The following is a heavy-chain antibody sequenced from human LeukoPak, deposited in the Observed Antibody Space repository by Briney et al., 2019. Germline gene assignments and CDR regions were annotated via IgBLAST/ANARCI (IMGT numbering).Heavy chain of an antibody. CDR1: GYSISSGYY. J-gene: IGHJ4*02. CDR3: ARVLLRSGWQHGFDY. D-gene: IGHD6-19*01. Sequence: SETLSLTCTVSGYSISSGYYWGWIRQPPGKGLEWIGSIYHSGSTYYNPSLKSRVTISVDTSKNQFSLKLSSVTAADTAVYYCARVLLRSGWQHGFDYWGQGTLVTVSS. V-gene: IGHV4-38-2*02. CDR2: IYHSGST.